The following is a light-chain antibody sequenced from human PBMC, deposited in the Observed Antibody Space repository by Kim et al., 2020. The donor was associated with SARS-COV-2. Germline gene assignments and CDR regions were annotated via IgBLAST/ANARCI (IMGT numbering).Light chain of an antibody. CDR1: QSVGND. Sequence: VSTGETATLSCRASQSVGNDVAGYQQKLGPGPRHLIYGASTRATDIPPRFSGAGTEIEFTRTITSLQSEDFAVYCCKHYDNWTPYTFGRGTKLEI. CDR2: GAS. V-gene: IGKV3-15*01. J-gene: IGKJ2*01. CDR3: KHYDNWTPYT.